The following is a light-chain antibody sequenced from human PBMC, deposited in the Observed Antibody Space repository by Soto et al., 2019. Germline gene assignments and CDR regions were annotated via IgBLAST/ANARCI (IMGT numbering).Light chain of an antibody. J-gene: IGKJ2*01. CDR3: QQYGTSPYS. CDR2: GAS. Sequence: EIVLTQSPGTLSLSTGERATLSCRASQSVSDNYLAWYQQKPGQTPRLLIYGASARAAGIPDRFSGSASGTDFTLTISRLDPEDFAVYYCQQYGTSPYSFGQGTKLEI. V-gene: IGKV3-20*01. CDR1: QSVSDNY.